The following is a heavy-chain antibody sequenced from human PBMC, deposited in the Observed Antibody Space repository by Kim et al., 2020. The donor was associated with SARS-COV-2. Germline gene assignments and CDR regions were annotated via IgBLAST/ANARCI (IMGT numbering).Heavy chain of an antibody. V-gene: IGHV4-31*02. D-gene: IGHD3-3*01. Sequence: GGTSCHPSLKRRVTISIETSKNQFSLKLSSVTAADTAVYYCARELSGWFDPWGQGTLVTVSS. CDR3: ARELSGWFDP. CDR2: GGT. J-gene: IGHJ5*02.